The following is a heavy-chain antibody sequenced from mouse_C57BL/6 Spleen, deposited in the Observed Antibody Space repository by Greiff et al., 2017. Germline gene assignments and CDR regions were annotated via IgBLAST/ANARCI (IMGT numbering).Heavy chain of an antibody. Sequence: VQLQQSGPELVKPGASVKISCKASGYSFTDYNMHWVKQSNGQSLEWIGVINPNYGTTSYNQKFKGKAPLTVDQSSSTAYMQLNSLTSEDSAVYYCARMDGSSYGYFDYWGQGTTLTVSS. D-gene: IGHD1-1*01. CDR3: ARMDGSSYGYFDY. V-gene: IGHV1-39*01. CDR1: GYSFTDYN. J-gene: IGHJ2*01. CDR2: INPNYGTT.